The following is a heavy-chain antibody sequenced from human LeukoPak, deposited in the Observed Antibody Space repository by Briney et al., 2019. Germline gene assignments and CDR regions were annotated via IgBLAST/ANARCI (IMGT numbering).Heavy chain of an antibody. CDR1: GFTFSSYG. CDR2: IRYDGSNK. D-gene: IGHD2-15*01. Sequence: GGSLRLSCAASGFTFSSYGMHWVRQAPGKGLEWVAFIRYDGSNKYYADSVKGRFTISRDNSKNTLYLQMNSLRAEDTAVYYCAKDEVVAALDAFDIWGQGTMVTVSS. CDR3: AKDEVVAALDAFDI. J-gene: IGHJ3*02. V-gene: IGHV3-30*02.